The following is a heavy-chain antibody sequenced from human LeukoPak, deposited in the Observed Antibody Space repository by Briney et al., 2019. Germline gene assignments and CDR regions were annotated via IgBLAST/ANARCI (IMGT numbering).Heavy chain of an antibody. J-gene: IGHJ4*02. D-gene: IGHD5-24*01. CDR2: ISGNTYTT. V-gene: IGHV3-23*01. CDR3: ARGRRDLDY. Sequence: PGGSLRLSCAASGFTFSSYAMNWVRQAPGKGLEWVSVISGNTYTTYYADSVRGRFTISRDNAKSSLYLQMNGLRAEDTAVYYCARGRRDLDYWGQGTLVTVSS. CDR1: GFTFSSYA.